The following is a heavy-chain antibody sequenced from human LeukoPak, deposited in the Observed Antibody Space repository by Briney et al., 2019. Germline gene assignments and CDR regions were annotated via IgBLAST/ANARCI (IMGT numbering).Heavy chain of an antibody. J-gene: IGHJ4*02. D-gene: IGHD4-17*01. Sequence: ASVKVSCKASGYTFTGYYMHWVRQAPGQGLEWMGWINPNSGGTNYAQNFQGRATMTRGTSISTAYMELSRLRSDDTAVYYCAREIVAGYGDTLLDYWGQGTLVTVSS. CDR2: INPNSGGT. CDR1: GYTFTGYY. CDR3: AREIVAGYGDTLLDY. V-gene: IGHV1-2*02.